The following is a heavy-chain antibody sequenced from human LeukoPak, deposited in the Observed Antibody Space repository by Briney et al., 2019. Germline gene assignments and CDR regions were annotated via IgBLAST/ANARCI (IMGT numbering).Heavy chain of an antibody. D-gene: IGHD3-10*01. CDR3: AREADYYGSGSYEAAFDI. CDR2: IYYSGST. V-gene: IGHV4-59*01. J-gene: IGHJ3*02. Sequence: SETLSLTCTVSGGSISSYYWSWTRQPPGKGLEWIGYIYYSGSTNYNPSLKSRVTISVDTSKNQFSLKLSSVTAADTAVYYCAREADYYGSGSYEAAFDIWGQGTMVTVSS. CDR1: GGSISSYY.